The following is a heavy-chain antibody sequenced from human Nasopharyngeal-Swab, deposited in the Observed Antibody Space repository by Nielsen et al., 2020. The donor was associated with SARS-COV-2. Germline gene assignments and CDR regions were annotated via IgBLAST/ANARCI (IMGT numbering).Heavy chain of an antibody. CDR2: ITWNSGNK. D-gene: IGHD5-18*01. V-gene: IGHV3-9*01. J-gene: IGHJ4*02. CDR3: AKARRTDTYGYECFDS. CDR1: GFTFDDYA. Sequence: GGSLRLSCAASGFTFDDYAMHWVRQAPGKGLEWVSCITWNSGNKGYAESVQGRFTISRDNAKNSLYLQMNSLRAEDTALYYCAKARRTDTYGYECFDSWGQGTLVTVSS.